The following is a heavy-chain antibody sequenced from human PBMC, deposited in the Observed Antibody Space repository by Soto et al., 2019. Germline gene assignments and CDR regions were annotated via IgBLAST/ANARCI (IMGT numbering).Heavy chain of an antibody. V-gene: IGHV4-59*01. J-gene: IGHJ6*02. CDR2: VIYSGST. D-gene: IGHD2-2*01. CDR3: ARGGIIPAAYYYGIGV. CDR1: GGSINSYF. Sequence: QVQLQESGPGLVRPSETLSLTCTVSGGSINSYFWSWIRQPPGKGLEWIGYVIYSGSTNYNPSLKSRVTISGDTSKNHFSLRLSSVTAADTAVYYCARGGIIPAAYYYGIGVWGQGTTVTVSS.